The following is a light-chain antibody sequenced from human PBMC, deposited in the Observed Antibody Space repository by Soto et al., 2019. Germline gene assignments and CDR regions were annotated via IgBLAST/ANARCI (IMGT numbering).Light chain of an antibody. CDR2: DAS. V-gene: IGKV3-11*01. CDR3: QQLNSYPLS. Sequence: AQSPVSLAVAPGGSVKLSCRASQSVGTNLAWYQQKPGQAPRLLIYDASNRATGIPARFSGSGSGTDFTLTISSLEPEDFATYYCQQLNSYPLSFGGGTKVDIK. CDR1: QSVGTN. J-gene: IGKJ4*01.